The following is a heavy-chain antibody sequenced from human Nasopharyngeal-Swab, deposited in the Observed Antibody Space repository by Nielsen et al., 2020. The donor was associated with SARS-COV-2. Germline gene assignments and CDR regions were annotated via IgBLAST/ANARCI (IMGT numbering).Heavy chain of an antibody. CDR3: AKEGATGWFDP. J-gene: IGHJ5*02. Sequence: SETLSLTCTVSGGSISGYYWSWIRQPAGKGLEWIGRIYVSGITNYNPSLKSRVTMFMDTSKNQFSLKLRSVTAADTAVYYCAKEGATGWFDPWGQGTLVTVSS. CDR2: IYVSGIT. V-gene: IGHV4-4*07. CDR1: GGSISGYY.